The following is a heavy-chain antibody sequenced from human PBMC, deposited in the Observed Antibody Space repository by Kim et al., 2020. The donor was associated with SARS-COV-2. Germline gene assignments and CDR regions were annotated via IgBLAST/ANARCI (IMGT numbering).Heavy chain of an antibody. CDR2: IYYSGST. CDR3: ARGGGSSEPSDY. V-gene: IGHV4-31*03. CDR1: GGSISSGGYY. D-gene: IGHD6-6*01. J-gene: IGHJ4*02. Sequence: SETLSLTCTVSGGSISSGGYYWSWIRQHPGKGLEWIGYIYYSGSTYYNPSLKRRGTITVDTSKNQYSLKLSAVTAADTPVYYCARGGGSSEPSDYWGQGT.